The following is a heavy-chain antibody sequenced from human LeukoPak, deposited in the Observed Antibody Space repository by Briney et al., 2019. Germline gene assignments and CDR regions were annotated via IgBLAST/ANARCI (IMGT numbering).Heavy chain of an antibody. Sequence: GGSLRLSCAASGFTFSSYGMHWVRQAPGKGLEWVADISYDGSNKYYADSVKGRFTISRDNSKNTLYLQMNSLRAEDTAVYYCAKDRDYVWGSLDYWGQGTLVTVSS. CDR2: ISYDGSNK. D-gene: IGHD3-16*01. CDR3: AKDRDYVWGSLDY. V-gene: IGHV3-30*18. CDR1: GFTFSSYG. J-gene: IGHJ4*02.